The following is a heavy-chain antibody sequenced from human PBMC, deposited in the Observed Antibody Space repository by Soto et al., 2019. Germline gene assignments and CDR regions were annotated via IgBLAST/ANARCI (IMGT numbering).Heavy chain of an antibody. J-gene: IGHJ5*02. Sequence: GASVKVSCKASVYTFTGYYMHWVRQAPGQGLEWMGWINPNSGGTNYAQKFQGWVTMTRDTSISTAYMELSRLRSDDTAVYYCARAHSSWYEAQNWFDPWGQGTLVTVSS. CDR1: VYTFTGYY. CDR3: ARAHSSWYEAQNWFDP. V-gene: IGHV1-2*04. CDR2: INPNSGGT. D-gene: IGHD6-13*01.